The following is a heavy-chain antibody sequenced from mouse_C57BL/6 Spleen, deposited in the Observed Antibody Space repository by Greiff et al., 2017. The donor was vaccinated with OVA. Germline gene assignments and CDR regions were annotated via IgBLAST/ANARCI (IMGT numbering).Heavy chain of an antibody. J-gene: IGHJ4*01. Sequence: QVQLQQSGAELMKPGASVKLSCKATGYTFTGYWIEWVKQRPGHGLEWIGEILPGSGSTNYNEKFKGKATFTADTSSNTAYMQLSSLATEDSSIYYCASRDYYSNYHAMDYWGQGTSVTVSS. D-gene: IGHD2-5*01. CDR2: ILPGSGST. V-gene: IGHV1-9*01. CDR1: GYTFTGYW. CDR3: ASRDYYSNYHAMDY.